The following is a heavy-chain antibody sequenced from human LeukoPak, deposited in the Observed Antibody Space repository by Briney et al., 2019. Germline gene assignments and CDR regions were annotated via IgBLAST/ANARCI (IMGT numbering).Heavy chain of an antibody. CDR3: ARNGRTLGY. Sequence: GGSLRLSCAASGFTFSDSWMNWARQAPGKGLEWVADIKEDGSEKYYVVSVKGRFTISRDNAKNSLSLQMNSLRAEDSGVYYCARNGRTLGYCGQGTLVTVSS. CDR1: GFTFSDSW. CDR2: IKEDGSEK. D-gene: IGHD1-26*01. V-gene: IGHV3-7*01. J-gene: IGHJ4*02.